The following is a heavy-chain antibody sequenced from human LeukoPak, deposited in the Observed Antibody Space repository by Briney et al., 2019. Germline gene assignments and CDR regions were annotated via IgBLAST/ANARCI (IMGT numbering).Heavy chain of an antibody. CDR3: ARRYYYKVGSCSFDF. J-gene: IGHJ4*02. V-gene: IGHV4-34*01. CDR1: GGPFSGYF. Sequence: SETLSLTCAVYGGPFSGYFWSWIRQSSGKGLEWIGETHNSGTTNYNPSLNSRVTISEDTPKNQFYLNLSSVTAADTAVYYCARRYYYKVGSCSFDFWGQGTLVTVSS. CDR2: THNSGTT. D-gene: IGHD2/OR15-2a*01.